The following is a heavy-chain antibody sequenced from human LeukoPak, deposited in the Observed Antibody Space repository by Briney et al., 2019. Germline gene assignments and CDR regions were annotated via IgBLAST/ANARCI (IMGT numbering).Heavy chain of an antibody. V-gene: IGHV1-2*02. J-gene: IGHJ3*02. CDR3: ARDISPQWLARGDFAFDI. CDR1: GYTFTGYY. Sequence: ASVKVSCKASGYTFTGYYMHWVRQAPGQGLEWMGWINPNSGGTNYAQKFQGRVTMTRDTSISTAYMELSRLRSDDTAVHYCARDISPQWLARGDFAFDIWGQGTMVTVSS. CDR2: INPNSGGT. D-gene: IGHD6-19*01.